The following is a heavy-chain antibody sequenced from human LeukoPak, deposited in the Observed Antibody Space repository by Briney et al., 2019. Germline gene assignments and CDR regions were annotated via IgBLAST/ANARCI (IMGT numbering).Heavy chain of an antibody. D-gene: IGHD6-13*01. CDR3: AKRVEYSSSWYYFDY. CDR1: GSTFNIYA. CDR2: ISGSGGST. Sequence: PGGSLRLSCAASGSTFNIYAMSWVRQPPGEGREWVSGISGSGGSTYYADSVNGRFTISRDNSKNTVFLQMNRLRAEDTAVYYCAKRVEYSSSWYYFDYWGQGTLVTVSA. J-gene: IGHJ4*02. V-gene: IGHV3-23*01.